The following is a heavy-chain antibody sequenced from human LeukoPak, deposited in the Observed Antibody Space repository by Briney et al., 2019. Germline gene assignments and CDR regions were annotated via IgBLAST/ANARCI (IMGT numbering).Heavy chain of an antibody. CDR3: ARAAYSGSYHSDY. J-gene: IGHJ4*02. V-gene: IGHV4-61*01. D-gene: IGHD1-26*01. CDR2: IYYSGST. Sequence: KTSETLSLTCTVSGGSVNSGSYYWNWIRQPPGKGLEWIGYIYYSGSTNYNPSLKSRVTISVDTSKNQFSPKLSSVTAADTAVYYCARAAYSGSYHSDYWGQGTLVTVSS. CDR1: GGSVNSGSYY.